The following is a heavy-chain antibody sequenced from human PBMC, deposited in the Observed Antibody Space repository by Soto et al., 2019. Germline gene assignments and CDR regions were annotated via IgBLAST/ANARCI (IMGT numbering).Heavy chain of an antibody. V-gene: IGHV4-61*01. J-gene: IGHJ6*02. D-gene: IGHD1-7*01. Sequence: PSETLSLTCTVYGGSVSSGSYYWSWIRQPPGKGLEWIGYIYYSGSTNYNPSLKSRVTISVDTSKNQFSLKLSSVTAADTAVYYCGRESDNWNSDVWGQATSVTVSS. CDR2: IYYSGST. CDR3: GRESDNWNSDV. CDR1: GGSVSSGSYY.